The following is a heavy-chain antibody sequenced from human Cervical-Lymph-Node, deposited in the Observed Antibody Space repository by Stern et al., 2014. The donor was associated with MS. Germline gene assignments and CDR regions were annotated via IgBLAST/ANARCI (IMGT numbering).Heavy chain of an antibody. J-gene: IGHJ6*02. Sequence: QLVESGGGLVQPGRSLRLSCAASGFTFGDYAMHWVRQAPGKGLEWVSGISWISCHIADEDSVRGRFTISRDNAKNSLYLQMNSLRAEDTALYYCVKETSPSYYYGMDAWGQGTTGIVSS. CDR1: GFTFGDYA. V-gene: IGHV3-9*01. CDR2: ISWISCHI. CDR3: VKETSPSYYYGMDA.